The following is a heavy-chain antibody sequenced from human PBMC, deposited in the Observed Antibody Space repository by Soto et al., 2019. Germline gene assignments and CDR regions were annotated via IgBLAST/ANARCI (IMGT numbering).Heavy chain of an antibody. CDR3: ALETIGRRFDS. Sequence: QVQLVQSGAEVKRPGASVKVSCKASGHSFTNYGLSWLRQAPAQGLEWLGWINASNGNTVYGQKLQGRVTMTTDTSKSSGNMELRSMSSDDTDIFYCALETIGRRFDSWGQGTLVTVSS. J-gene: IGHJ4*02. CDR1: GHSFTNYG. CDR2: INASNGNT. V-gene: IGHV1-18*01. D-gene: IGHD3-3*01.